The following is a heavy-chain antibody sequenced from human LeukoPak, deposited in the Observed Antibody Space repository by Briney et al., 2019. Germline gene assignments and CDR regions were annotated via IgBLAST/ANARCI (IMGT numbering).Heavy chain of an antibody. CDR3: ARGALYYYGPETYFGTS. J-gene: IGHJ5*02. Sequence: GGSLRLSCAASGFTFSSYAMNRVRQAPGKGLEWVAVCSYDGNNKYYADSVKGRFTISSDNAKNTLYLQMNNLRPEDTAVYYCARGALYYYGPETYFGTSWGQGTLVTVSS. CDR1: GFTFSSYA. D-gene: IGHD3-10*01. CDR2: CSYDGNNK. V-gene: IGHV3-30-3*01.